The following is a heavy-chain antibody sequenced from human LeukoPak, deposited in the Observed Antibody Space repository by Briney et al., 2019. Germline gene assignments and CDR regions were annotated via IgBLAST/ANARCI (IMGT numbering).Heavy chain of an antibody. CDR1: GFTFSSYA. V-gene: IGHV3-30*04. D-gene: IGHD1/OR15-1a*01. J-gene: IGHJ4*02. Sequence: GRSLRLSCATSGFTFSSYAMDWVRQAPGKGLEWVALISYDGINQYYADSVKGRFIISRDNSKNTLYLQLNSLRLEDTAVYYCTLTTFGVVYYFDYWGQGTLVTVSS. CDR2: ISYDGINQ. CDR3: TLTTFGVVYYFDY.